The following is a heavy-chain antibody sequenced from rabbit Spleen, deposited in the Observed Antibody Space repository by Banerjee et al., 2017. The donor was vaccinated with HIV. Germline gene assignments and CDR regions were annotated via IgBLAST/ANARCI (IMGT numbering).Heavy chain of an antibody. Sequence: QSLEESGGDLVKPGASLTLTCTASGFSFSDKDVMCWVRQAPGKGLEWIACINIVTGKSVYASWAKGRFTISKTSSTTVTLQMTSLSAADSATYFCARASNNYGEFDLWGPGTLVTVS. CDR1: GFSFSDKDV. V-gene: IGHV1S40*01. D-gene: IGHD6-1*01. CDR2: INIVTGKS. CDR3: ARASNNYGEFDL. J-gene: IGHJ4*01.